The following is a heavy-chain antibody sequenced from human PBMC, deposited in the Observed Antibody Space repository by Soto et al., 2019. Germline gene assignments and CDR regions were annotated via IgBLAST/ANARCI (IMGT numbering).Heavy chain of an antibody. CDR3: AKGVSQYTRLALFDY. V-gene: IGHV3-23*01. J-gene: IGHJ4*02. D-gene: IGHD2-2*02. Sequence: PGGSLRLSCAASGFTFSSYAMSWARQAPGKGLEWVSTISGSDGRTYSTDSVKGRFTISRDNSRNTAYLQMNSLRVEDTAVYYCAKGVSQYTRLALFDYWGRGTLVTVSS. CDR1: GFTFSSYA. CDR2: ISGSDGRT.